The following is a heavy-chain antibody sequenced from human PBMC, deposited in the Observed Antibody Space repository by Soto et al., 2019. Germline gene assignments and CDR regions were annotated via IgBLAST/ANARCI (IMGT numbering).Heavy chain of an antibody. CDR3: AREAIAARSGSWFDP. Sequence: PSETLSLTCAVSGYSISSGYYWGWIRQPPGKGLEWIGSIYHSGSTYYNPSLKSRVTISVDTSKNQFSLKLSSVTAADTAVYYCAREAIAARSGSWFDPWGQGTLVTVSS. CDR2: IYHSGST. J-gene: IGHJ5*02. CDR1: GYSISSGYY. V-gene: IGHV4-38-2*02. D-gene: IGHD6-6*01.